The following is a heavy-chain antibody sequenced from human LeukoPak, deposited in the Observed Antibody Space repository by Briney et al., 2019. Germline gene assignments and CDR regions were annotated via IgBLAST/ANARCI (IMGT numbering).Heavy chain of an antibody. V-gene: IGHV3-53*01. J-gene: IGHJ3*02. CDR3: ARNILFAFDI. CDR1: GLTVSSSY. CDR2: IYNDGST. Sequence: GGSLRLSCAASGLTVSSSYMSWVRQAPGKGLEWVSIIYNDGSTYYADSMKGRFTISRDNSKNTLYLQVNSLRAEGTAMYYCARNILFAFDIWGRGTMVTVSS.